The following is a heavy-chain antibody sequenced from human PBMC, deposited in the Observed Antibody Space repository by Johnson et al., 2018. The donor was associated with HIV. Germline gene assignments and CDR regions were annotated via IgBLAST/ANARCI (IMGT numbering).Heavy chain of an antibody. CDR2: ISWNSGSI. J-gene: IGHJ3*02. CDR3: ARDVGSGWYWDAFDI. CDR1: GFTFSSYA. D-gene: IGHD6-19*01. Sequence: EVQLLESAGGVVQPGRSLRLSCAAYGFTFSSYAMHWVRQAPGKGLEWVSGISWNSGSIGYADSVKGRFTISRDNAKNSLYLQMNSLRAEDTAVYYCARDVGSGWYWDAFDIWGQGTMVTVSS. V-gene: IGHV3-9*01.